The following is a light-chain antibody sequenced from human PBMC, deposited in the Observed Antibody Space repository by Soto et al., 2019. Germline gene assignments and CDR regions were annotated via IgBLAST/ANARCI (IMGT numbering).Light chain of an antibody. V-gene: IGKV3-15*01. CDR2: GAS. CDR3: QQYNNWPRT. J-gene: IGKJ1*01. Sequence: EIVLPQSPVTLSLSPCYIATLSCRAGERVSSSYLAWYQQKPGQAPRLLSYGASTRATGIPARFSGSGSGTEFTLTISSLQSEDFAVYYCQQYNNWPRTFGQGTKVDIK. CDR1: ERVSSSY.